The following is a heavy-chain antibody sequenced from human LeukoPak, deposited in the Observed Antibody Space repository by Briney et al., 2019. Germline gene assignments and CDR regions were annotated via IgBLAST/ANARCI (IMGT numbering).Heavy chain of an antibody. V-gene: IGHV3-20*04. CDR3: ARDLVTTVRESYYYHYLDV. Sequence: RGSLRLSCAASGFTFDDYGMSWVRQAPAKGLEWVGGINWMGGSTGYADSVKGRFTLYIHNGEKSLYLQMHSLRAEDTALYYCARDLVTTVRESYYYHYLDVWGKGTTVTVSS. CDR1: GFTFDDYG. CDR2: INWMGGST. J-gene: IGHJ6*03. D-gene: IGHD4-11*01.